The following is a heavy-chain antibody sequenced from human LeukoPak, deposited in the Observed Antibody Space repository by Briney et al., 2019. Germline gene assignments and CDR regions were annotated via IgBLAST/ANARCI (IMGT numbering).Heavy chain of an antibody. V-gene: IGHV4-39*01. D-gene: IGHD3-3*01. CDR3: ASSSDYDFWCGPGVDAFGI. CDR2: NNYSGST. Sequence: PSETLSLTCTVSGGSISSSSYYWGWIRQPPGKGLEWIGSNNYSGSTYYKPSLKSRVTISVDTSKNQFSLKLSSVTAADTAVYYCASSSDYDFWCGPGVDAFGIWGQGTTVTFSS. CDR1: GGSISSSSYY. J-gene: IGHJ3*02.